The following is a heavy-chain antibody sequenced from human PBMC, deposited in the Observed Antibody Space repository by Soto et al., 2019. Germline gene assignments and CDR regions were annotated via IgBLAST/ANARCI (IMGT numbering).Heavy chain of an antibody. V-gene: IGHV4-59*01. J-gene: IGHJ4*02. CDR3: ARGGIAAAGPGGFDY. D-gene: IGHD6-13*01. CDR2: IYYSGST. Sequence: SETLSLTCTVSGGSISSYYWSWIRQPPGKGLEWIGYIYYSGSTNYNPSLKSRVTISVDTSKNQFSLKLSSVTAADTAVYYCARGGIAAAGPGGFDYWGQGTLVTVSS. CDR1: GGSISSYY.